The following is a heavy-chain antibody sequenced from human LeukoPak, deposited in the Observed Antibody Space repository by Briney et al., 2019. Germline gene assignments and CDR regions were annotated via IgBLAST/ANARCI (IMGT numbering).Heavy chain of an antibody. V-gene: IGHV3-23*01. CDR3: AKGALWFGDT. CDR1: GCTFRSYA. J-gene: IGHJ4*02. CDR2: ISGSGHRT. Sequence: GGSLRLSCAASGCTFRSYAMSWVRQAPGKGLEWVSGISGSGHRTDYADSVKGRFTISRDNSENTLYLQMNSLRAEDTAVYYCAKGALWFGDTWGQGTLVTVSS. D-gene: IGHD3-10*01.